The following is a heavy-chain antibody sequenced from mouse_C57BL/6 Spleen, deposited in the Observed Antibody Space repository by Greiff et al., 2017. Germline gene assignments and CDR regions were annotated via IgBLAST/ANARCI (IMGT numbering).Heavy chain of an antibody. J-gene: IGHJ2*01. CDR2: IYPGGGYT. Sequence: VKLQESGAELVRPGTSVKMSCKASGYTFTNYWIGWAKQRPGHGLEWIGDIYPGGGYTNYNEKFKGKATLTADKSSSTAYMQFSSLTSEDSAIYYCARWTAQATDYFDYWGQGTTLTVSS. D-gene: IGHD3-2*02. CDR3: ARWTAQATDYFDY. V-gene: IGHV1-63*01. CDR1: GYTFTNYW.